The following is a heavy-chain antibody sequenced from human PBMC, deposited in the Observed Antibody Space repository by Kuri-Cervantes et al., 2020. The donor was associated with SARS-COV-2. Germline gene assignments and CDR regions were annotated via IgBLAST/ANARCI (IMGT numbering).Heavy chain of an antibody. Sequence: GGSLRLSFAASGFTFSRSTMHWVRQAPGKGLEWVALIWYDGSVEYYGDSVKGRFTISRDKAKNTLHLQMNNLRVEDAGVYYCAKDAGDGYNSTFDSCGQGTRVTVSS. CDR1: GFTFSRST. CDR3: AKDAGDGYNSTFDS. J-gene: IGHJ4*02. CDR2: IWYDGSVE. D-gene: IGHD5-24*01. V-gene: IGHV3-30*02.